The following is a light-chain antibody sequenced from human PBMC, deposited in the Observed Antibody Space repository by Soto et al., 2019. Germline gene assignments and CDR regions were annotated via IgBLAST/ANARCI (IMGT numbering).Light chain of an antibody. CDR2: AAS. Sequence: AIRMTQSPSSFSASLGDRVTITCVASQGISSYLAWYQQKPGKAPKLLIYAASTLQSGVPSRFSGSGSGTDFTLTISCLQSEDFATYYCQQYYSYPRTLGQGTKVDIK. CDR1: QGISSY. J-gene: IGKJ1*01. CDR3: QQYYSYPRT. V-gene: IGKV1-8*01.